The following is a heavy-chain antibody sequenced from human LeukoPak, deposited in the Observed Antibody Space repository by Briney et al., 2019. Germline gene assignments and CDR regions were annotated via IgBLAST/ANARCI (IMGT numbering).Heavy chain of an antibody. CDR3: AREDAWGGGSYYYGMDV. Sequence: GGSLRLSCAASGFTFSSYWMHWVRQAPGKGLVWVSRINSDGSSTSYADSVKGRFTISRDNAKNTLYLQMNSLRAEDTAVYYCAREDAWGGGSYYYGMDVWGQGTTVTVSS. V-gene: IGHV3-74*01. CDR1: GFTFSSYW. CDR2: INSDGSST. J-gene: IGHJ6*02. D-gene: IGHD3-16*01.